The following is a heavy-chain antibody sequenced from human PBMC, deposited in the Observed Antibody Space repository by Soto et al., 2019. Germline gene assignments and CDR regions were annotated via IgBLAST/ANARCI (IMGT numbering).Heavy chain of an antibody. V-gene: IGHV3-30*19. D-gene: IGHD2-15*01. CDR1: GFTFNFYE. CDR3: ARDKDCGRADCYNAFDI. J-gene: IGHJ3*02. CDR2: ISNDGKNK. Sequence: GGSLRLSCAASGFTFNFYEMHWLRQAPGKGLEWVALISNDGKNKDYADSVKGRFTISRDNPEYTLYLQMNSLRDEDTAVYYCARDKDCGRADCYNAFDIWGQGTMGTVSS.